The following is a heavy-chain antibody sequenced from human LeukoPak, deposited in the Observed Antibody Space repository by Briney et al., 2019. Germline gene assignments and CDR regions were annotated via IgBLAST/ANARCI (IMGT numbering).Heavy chain of an antibody. CDR1: GYTFTNYG. J-gene: IGHJ4*02. CDR2: ISAYNENT. D-gene: IGHD5-12*01. Sequence: ASVKVSCKASGYTFTNYGISWVRQAPGQGLEWVGWISAYNENTNYVQKFQDRVTMTIDTSTSTAYMELRSLRSDDTAVYYCARVGRTIVATMAYWGQGTLVTVSP. V-gene: IGHV1-18*01. CDR3: ARVGRTIVATMAY.